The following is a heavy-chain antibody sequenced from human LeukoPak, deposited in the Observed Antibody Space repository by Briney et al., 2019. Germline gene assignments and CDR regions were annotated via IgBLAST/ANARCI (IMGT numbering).Heavy chain of an antibody. CDR2: IYTSGRT. V-gene: IGHV4-61*02. Sequence: SETLSLTCTVSGGSISSGSYYWSWIRQPAGKGLEWIGRIYTSGRTNYNPSLRSRATISVDTSKNQFSLKLTSVTAADTAVYYCARHGEWLTVDYWGQGTLVTVSS. D-gene: IGHD3-3*01. CDR1: GGSISSGSYY. J-gene: IGHJ4*02. CDR3: ARHGEWLTVDY.